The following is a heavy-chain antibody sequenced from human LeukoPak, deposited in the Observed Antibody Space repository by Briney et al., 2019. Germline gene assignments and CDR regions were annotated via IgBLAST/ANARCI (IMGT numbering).Heavy chain of an antibody. V-gene: IGHV6-1*01. Sequence: SQTLSLTCAISGDSVSSNSAAWTWIRQSPSRGLEWLGRTYYRSKWYNDYAVSVKSRITINPDTSKNQFSLQLNSVTPEDTAVYYCASITIHSGGAFDIWGQGTMVTVSS. CDR3: ASITIHSGGAFDI. CDR2: TYYRSKWYN. D-gene: IGHD3-10*01. J-gene: IGHJ3*02. CDR1: GDSVSSNSAA.